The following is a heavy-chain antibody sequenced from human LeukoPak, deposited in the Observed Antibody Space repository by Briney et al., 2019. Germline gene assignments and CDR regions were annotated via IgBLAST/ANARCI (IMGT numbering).Heavy chain of an antibody. Sequence: PGGSLRLSCAASGFTFSSYAMHWVRQAPGKGLEWVAVISYDGSNKYYADSVKGRFTISRDNSKNTLYLQMNSLRAEDTAVYYCARRSFALDIWGQGTMVTVSS. CDR3: ARRSFALDI. J-gene: IGHJ3*02. V-gene: IGHV3-30*01. CDR2: ISYDGSNK. CDR1: GFTFSSYA.